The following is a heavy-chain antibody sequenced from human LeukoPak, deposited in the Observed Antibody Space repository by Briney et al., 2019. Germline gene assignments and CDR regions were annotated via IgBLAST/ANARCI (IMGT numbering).Heavy chain of an antibody. J-gene: IGHJ6*03. D-gene: IGHD2-2*01. CDR1: GGSFSGYY. V-gene: IGHV4-34*01. CDR3: ARDQTSHSYYYMDV. Sequence: PSETLSLTCAVYGGSFSGYYWSWIRQPPGKGLEWIGEINHSGSTNYNPSLKSRVTISVDTSKNQFSLKLSSVTAADTAVYYCARDQTSHSYYYMDVWGKGTTVTVSS. CDR2: INHSGST.